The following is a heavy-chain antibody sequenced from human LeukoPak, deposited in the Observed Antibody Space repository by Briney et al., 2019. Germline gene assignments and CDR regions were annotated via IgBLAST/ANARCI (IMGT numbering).Heavy chain of an antibody. CDR1: GFTFSSYA. V-gene: IGHV3-23*01. CDR2: ISCSGGST. J-gene: IGHJ6*03. CDR3: AKAHTIFGVVITYYYYMDV. Sequence: AGGSLRLSCAASGFTFSSYAMSWVRQAPGKGVEWVSAISCSGGSTYYADSVKGRFTNSRDNSKNTLYLQMNSLRAEDTAVYYCAKAHTIFGVVITYYYYMDVWGKGTTVTVSS. D-gene: IGHD3-3*01.